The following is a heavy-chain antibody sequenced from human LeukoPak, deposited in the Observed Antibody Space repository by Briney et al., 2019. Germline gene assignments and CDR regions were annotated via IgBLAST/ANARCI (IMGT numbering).Heavy chain of an antibody. Sequence: GGSLRLSCAASGFTFSGDAMNWVGQAPGKGLEWVSSISRSGGSTYYADSVKGRFTISRDNSKNTLYLQMNSLRSDDTAVYYCAKAQPPRHALGNFSFDYWGEGSLVTVS. CDR1: GFTFSGDA. J-gene: IGHJ4*02. CDR2: ISRSGGST. CDR3: AKAQPPRHALGNFSFDY. D-gene: IGHD7-27*01. V-gene: IGHV3-23*01.